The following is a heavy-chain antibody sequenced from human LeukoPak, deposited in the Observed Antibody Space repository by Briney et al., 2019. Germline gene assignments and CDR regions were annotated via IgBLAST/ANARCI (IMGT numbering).Heavy chain of an antibody. D-gene: IGHD2-15*01. CDR1: GGTFSSYA. CDR2: IIPIFGTA. V-gene: IGHV1-69*05. Sequence: EASVKVSYKASGGTFSSYAISWVRQAPGQGLEWMGGIIPIFGTANYAQKFQGRVTITTDESTSTAYMELSSLRSEDTAVYYCAREDKDYCSGGTCFLGVGYWGQGTLVTVSS. CDR3: AREDKDYCSGGTCFLGVGY. J-gene: IGHJ4*02.